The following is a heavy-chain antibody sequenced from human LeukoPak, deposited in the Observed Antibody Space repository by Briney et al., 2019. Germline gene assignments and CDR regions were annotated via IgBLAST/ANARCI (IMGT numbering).Heavy chain of an antibody. CDR1: GAFISYYY. CDR3: ACSDEALTVLDF. CDR2: IHYSGST. D-gene: IGHD2-15*01. Sequence: PSETLTLTCTVYGAFISYYYCICVRQPPGKGLEWIGYIHYSGSTNYNPSLKSRVTISVDTSKNEFSLKLSTVTDADTSMYYCACSDEALTVLDFWGQGTLVSVSS. J-gene: IGHJ4*02. V-gene: IGHV4-59*01.